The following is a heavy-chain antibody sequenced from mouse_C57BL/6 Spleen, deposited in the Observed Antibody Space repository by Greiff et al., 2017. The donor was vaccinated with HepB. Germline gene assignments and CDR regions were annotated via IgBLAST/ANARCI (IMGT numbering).Heavy chain of an antibody. CDR1: GFTFSDYG. J-gene: IGHJ1*03. Sequence: EVQLQESGGGLVKPGGSLKLSCAASGFTFSDYGMHWVRQAPEKGLEWVAYISSGSSTIYYADTVKGRFTISRDNAKNTLFLQMTSLRSEDTAMYYCARHFYGSRWYFDVWGTGTTVTVSS. CDR3: ARHFYGSRWYFDV. CDR2: ISSGSSTI. V-gene: IGHV5-17*01. D-gene: IGHD1-1*01.